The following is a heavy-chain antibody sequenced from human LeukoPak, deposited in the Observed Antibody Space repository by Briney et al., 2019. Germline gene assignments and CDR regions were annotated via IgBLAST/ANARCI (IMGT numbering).Heavy chain of an antibody. Sequence: GRSLRLSCVGTGFTFDNSAMHWVRQDSGKGLEWVSGISWNGGSIDYVDSVKGRFTISRDNAKNSLYLQMNSLRAEDTAVYYCARRLALAGTSYWGQGPLVTVSS. V-gene: IGHV3-9*01. J-gene: IGHJ4*02. D-gene: IGHD6-19*01. CDR1: GFTFDNSA. CDR3: ARRLALAGTSY. CDR2: ISWNGGSI.